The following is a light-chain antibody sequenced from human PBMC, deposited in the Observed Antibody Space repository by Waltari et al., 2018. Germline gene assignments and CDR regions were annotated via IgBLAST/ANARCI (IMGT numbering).Light chain of an antibody. CDR1: SSYIGSYTL. Sequence: QSALTQPPSVSGSPGQSVTISCTESSSYIGSYTLVSWYQQPPVTAPKLMIYEVSYRPSGVPDRFSGSKSGNTASLTISGLQAEDEADYYCSTYTSSTVVFGGGTKLTVL. CDR3: STYTSSTVV. V-gene: IGLV2-18*02. CDR2: EVS. J-gene: IGLJ2*01.